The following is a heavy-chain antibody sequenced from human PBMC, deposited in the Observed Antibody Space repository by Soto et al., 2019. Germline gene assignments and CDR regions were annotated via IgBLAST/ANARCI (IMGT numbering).Heavy chain of an antibody. CDR1: GGSISSINR. CDR3: ARKAYGSGHFDY. Sequence: QVQLQESGPGLVKPSGTLSLSCIVSGGSISSINRWSWVRQSPGKGLEWIGEVFHNGCTDYSPSLKSRVSMSVDKSKNQFSLNLTSVTVADTAVYYCARKAYGSGHFDYWVQGTLVTVSS. V-gene: IGHV4-4*02. D-gene: IGHD3-10*01. CDR2: VFHNGCT. J-gene: IGHJ4*02.